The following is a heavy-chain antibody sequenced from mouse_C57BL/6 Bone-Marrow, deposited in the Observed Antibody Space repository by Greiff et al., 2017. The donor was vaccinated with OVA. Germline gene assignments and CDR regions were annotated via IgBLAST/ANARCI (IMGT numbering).Heavy chain of an antibody. V-gene: IGHV1-59*01. J-gene: IGHJ2*01. Sequence: QVQLQQPGAELVRPGTSVKLSCKASGYTFTSYWMHWVKQRPGQGLEWIGVIDPSDSYTNYNQKFKGKATLTVDTSSSTAYMQLSSLTSEDSAVYYCAIPTTVVATRDYWGQGTTLTVSS. CDR3: AIPTTVVATRDY. CDR2: IDPSDSYT. D-gene: IGHD1-1*01. CDR1: GYTFTSYW.